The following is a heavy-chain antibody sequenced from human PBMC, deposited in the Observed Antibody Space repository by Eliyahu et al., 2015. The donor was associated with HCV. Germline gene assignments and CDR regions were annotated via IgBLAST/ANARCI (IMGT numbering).Heavy chain of an antibody. CDR1: GGSISSSSYY. CDR2: FYYSGGT. CDR3: ARKGFYCSGGSCYSDDAFDI. D-gene: IGHD2-15*01. Sequence: QLQLQESGPGLVKPSETLSLTCTVSGGSISSSSYYWGWIRQPPGKGLEWIWGFYYSGGTYSNPSLKSRVTISVDTSKNQFSLKLSSVTAADTAVYYCARKGFYCSGGSCYSDDAFDIWGQGTMVTVSS. V-gene: IGHV4-39*01. J-gene: IGHJ3*02.